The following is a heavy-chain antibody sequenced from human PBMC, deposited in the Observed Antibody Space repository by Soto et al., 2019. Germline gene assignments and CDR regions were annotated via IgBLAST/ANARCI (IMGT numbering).Heavy chain of an antibody. CDR3: AKDSRKEYTSSWLDY. CDR1: RFTFSSYG. CDR2: ISYDGTNK. D-gene: IGHD6-6*01. V-gene: IGHV3-30*18. J-gene: IGHJ4*02. Sequence: GSLRLSCAASRFTFSSYGMHWVRQAPGKGLEWVAVISYDGTNKYYADSVKGRFTISRDNSKNTLYLQMNSLRAEDTAVYYCAKDSRKEYTSSWLDYWGQGTLVTVSS.